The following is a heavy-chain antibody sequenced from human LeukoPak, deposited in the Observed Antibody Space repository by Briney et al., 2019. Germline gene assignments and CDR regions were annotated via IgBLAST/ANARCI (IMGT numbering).Heavy chain of an antibody. CDR2: ISYSGST. J-gene: IGHJ4*02. V-gene: IGHV4-59*01. CDR1: GGSISNYY. Sequence: SETLSLTCTVSGGSISNYYCSWVRQPPGKGLEWIGYISYSGSTNYNPSLKSRVTLSVDTSKNQFSLKLTSVTTADTAVYYCARVGRGDYTWGSYSFDYWGQGTLVTVSS. D-gene: IGHD3-16*01. CDR3: ARVGRGDYTWGSYSFDY.